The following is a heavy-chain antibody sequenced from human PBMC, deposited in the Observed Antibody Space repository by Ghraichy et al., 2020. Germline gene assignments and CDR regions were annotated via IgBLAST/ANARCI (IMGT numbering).Heavy chain of an antibody. CDR3: AKAGYCTGDGCPAYYFYGMDV. D-gene: IGHD2-8*02. V-gene: IGHV3-23*01. CDR2: ISGSGGTA. J-gene: IGHJ6*02. CDR1: GFTFSDYA. Sequence: LSLTCAASGFTFSDYAMGWVRQAPGKGLEWVSAISGSGGTALYADSLKGRFTISRDNSKNTLYLQMHSQGVEDTALYYCAKAGYCTGDGCPAYYFYGMDVWGQGTTVTVSS.